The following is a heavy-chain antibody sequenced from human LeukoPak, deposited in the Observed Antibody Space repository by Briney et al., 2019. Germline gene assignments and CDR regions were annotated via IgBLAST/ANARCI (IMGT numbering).Heavy chain of an antibody. CDR2: TSAYNGST. Sequence: ASVKVSCKASGYTFTSYGISWVRQAPGQGLEWMGWTSAYNGSTNYAQKFQGRVTITADESTSTAYMELSSLRSEDTAVYYCARDILRFLEWRPDWFDPWGQGTLVTVSS. J-gene: IGHJ5*02. D-gene: IGHD3-3*01. CDR3: ARDILRFLEWRPDWFDP. CDR1: GYTFTSYG. V-gene: IGHV1-18*01.